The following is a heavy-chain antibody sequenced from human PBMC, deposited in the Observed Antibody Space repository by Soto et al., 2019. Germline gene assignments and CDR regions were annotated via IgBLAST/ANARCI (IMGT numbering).Heavy chain of an antibody. CDR1: GYTFTSYG. CDR3: ARDAPPEDY. J-gene: IGHJ4*02. V-gene: IGHV1-18*01. CDR2: IRAYNGNT. Sequence: QVQLVQSGTEVKKPGASVKVSCKASGYTFTSYGISWVRQAPGQGLEWMGWIRAYNGNTNYAQKLQGRDTRTTDTATSTAYMELRSLSSDDTAVYYWARDAPPEDYWGQGTLVTVSS.